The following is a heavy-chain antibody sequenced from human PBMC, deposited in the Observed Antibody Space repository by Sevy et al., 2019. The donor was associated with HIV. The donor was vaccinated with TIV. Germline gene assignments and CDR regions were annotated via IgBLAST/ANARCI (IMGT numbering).Heavy chain of an antibody. Sequence: GGSLRLSCAASGFTFSSYAVSWVRQAPGKGLEWVSAISGSGGSTYYADSVKGRFTISRDNSKNTLYLQMNSLRAEDTAVYYCAKWEYDSSGYYYSPDFDYWGQGTLVTVSS. CDR3: AKWEYDSSGYYYSPDFDY. V-gene: IGHV3-23*01. CDR1: GFTFSSYA. J-gene: IGHJ4*02. D-gene: IGHD3-22*01. CDR2: ISGSGGST.